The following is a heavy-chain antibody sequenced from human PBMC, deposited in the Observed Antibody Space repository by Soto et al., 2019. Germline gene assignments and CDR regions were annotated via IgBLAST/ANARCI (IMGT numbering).Heavy chain of an antibody. V-gene: IGHV3-23*01. CDR1: AFIISTYA. Sequence: PGGTLRPTCPASAFIISTYAMYWLRPAPGKGLEWVSGISNNGGRTYYAASVKGRFTIPKDNSKNSLDMQMNTLSPEHPAIYFCAKDHPTTIPRASDFWCQATLVTVGS. CDR3: AKDHPTTIPRASDF. J-gene: IGHJ4*02. D-gene: IGHD3-10*01. CDR2: ISNNGGRT.